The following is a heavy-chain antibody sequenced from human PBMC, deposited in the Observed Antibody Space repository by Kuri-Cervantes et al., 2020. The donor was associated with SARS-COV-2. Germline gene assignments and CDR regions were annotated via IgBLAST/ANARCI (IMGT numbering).Heavy chain of an antibody. D-gene: IGHD2-2*01. V-gene: IGHV3-33*01. CDR3: ARDTPYCSSNTCSDF. J-gene: IGHJ4*02. Sequence: GESLKISCAASGFTFSSYGMHWVRQAPGKGLEWVAVIWYDGSNKYYADSVKGRFTISRDNAKNSLYLQMNSLRAEDTAVYFCARDTPYCSSNTCSDFWGQGTLVT. CDR1: GFTFSSYG. CDR2: IWYDGSNK.